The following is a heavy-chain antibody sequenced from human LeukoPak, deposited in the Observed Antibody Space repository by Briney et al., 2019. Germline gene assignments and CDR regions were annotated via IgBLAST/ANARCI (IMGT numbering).Heavy chain of an antibody. V-gene: IGHV3-23*01. J-gene: IGHJ4*02. D-gene: IGHD6-13*01. CDR1: GFTFSSYA. CDR3: AKDLGISSAAAGTLDY. CDR2: ISGSGGST. Sequence: PGGSLRLSCAASGFTFSSYAMSWVRQAPGKGLEWVSAISGSGGSTYYADSVKGRFTISRDNSKNTLYLQMNSLRAEDTAVYYCAKDLGISSAAAGTLDYWGQGTLVTVSS.